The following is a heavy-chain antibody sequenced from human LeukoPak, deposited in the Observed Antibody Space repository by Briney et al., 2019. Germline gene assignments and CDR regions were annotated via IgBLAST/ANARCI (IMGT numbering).Heavy chain of an antibody. V-gene: IGHV3-30*18. CDR2: ISYDGSNK. CDR3: AKVDYGSGWCEFDY. D-gene: IGHD3-10*01. J-gene: IGHJ4*02. CDR1: GFTFSSYG. Sequence: GRSLRLSCAASGFTFSSYGMHWVRQAPGKGLEWVAVISYDGSNKYYADSVKGRFTISRDNSKDTLYLQMNSLRAEDTAVYYCAKVDYGSGWCEFDYWGQGTLVTVSS.